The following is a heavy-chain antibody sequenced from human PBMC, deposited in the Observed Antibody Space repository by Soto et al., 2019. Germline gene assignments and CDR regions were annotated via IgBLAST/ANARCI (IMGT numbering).Heavy chain of an antibody. CDR1: GDSVSTNTAT. D-gene: IGHD3-22*01. CDR2: TYYRSRWYF. CDR3: VRLIGNSWLDS. V-gene: IGHV6-1*01. Sequence: PSQTLSLTCAISGDSVSTNTATWDWIRQSPSRGLEWLGRTYYRSRWYFDYAVSVKSRITISPDISNNQVSLQLTSVTPDDTAIYYCVRLIGNSWLDSWGQGTLVTVS. J-gene: IGHJ5*01.